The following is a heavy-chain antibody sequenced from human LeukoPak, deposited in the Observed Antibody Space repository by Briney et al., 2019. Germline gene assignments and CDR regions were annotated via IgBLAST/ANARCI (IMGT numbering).Heavy chain of an antibody. CDR3: ARESYSNLFDY. V-gene: IGHV5-51*01. Sequence: GESLKISCKGSGYSFTSYWIGWVRQMPGKGLEWMGIIYPGDSDTRYSPSFQGQVTISADKSISTAYLQWSSLRSEDTAVYYCARESYSNLFDYWGQGTLVTVSS. CDR2: IYPGDSDT. CDR1: GYSFTSYW. D-gene: IGHD4-11*01. J-gene: IGHJ4*02.